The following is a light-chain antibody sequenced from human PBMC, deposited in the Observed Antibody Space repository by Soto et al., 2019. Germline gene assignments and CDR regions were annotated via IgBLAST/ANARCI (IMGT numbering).Light chain of an antibody. CDR2: AAS. CDR1: QGISSN. CDR3: QQFNSYPIT. Sequence: DIQFTQSPSFLSSVLVDRVTITCRASQGISSNLAWYQQKPGKAPKLLIYAASTLQSGVPSRFSGSGSGTEFTLTISSLQPEDFATYYCQQFNSYPITFGQGTRLEIK. V-gene: IGKV1-9*01. J-gene: IGKJ5*01.